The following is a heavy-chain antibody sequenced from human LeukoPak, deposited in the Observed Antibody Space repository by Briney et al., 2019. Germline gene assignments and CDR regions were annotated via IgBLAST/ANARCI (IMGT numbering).Heavy chain of an antibody. J-gene: IGHJ4*02. CDR1: GYSFTSYW. CDR2: IYPGDSDA. V-gene: IGHV5-51*01. CDR3: ARHWGTRMRVVHLPDY. D-gene: IGHD3-22*01. Sequence: KPGESLKISCKGSGYSFTSYWIGWVRQMPGKGLEWMGIIYPGDSDARYSPSFQGQVTISFDKSINTAFLQWSSLKASDSAIYYCARHWGTRMRVVHLPDYWGQGTLVTVSS.